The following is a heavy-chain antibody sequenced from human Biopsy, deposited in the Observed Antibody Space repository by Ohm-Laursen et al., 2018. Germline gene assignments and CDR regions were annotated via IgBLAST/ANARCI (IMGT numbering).Heavy chain of an antibody. J-gene: IGHJ5*01. D-gene: IGHD2-15*01. CDR3: ARAGRYCSGGGCYSWFDS. CDR1: GFSFSDNY. V-gene: IGHV3-72*01. CDR2: IRDKANSYTT. Sequence: GSLRLSCTASGFSFSDNYMDWVRQAPGKGLEWVGRIRDKANSYTTDYVASVKGRFTISRDDSKNSLYLQMNSLKTEDTALYYCARAGRYCSGGGCYSWFDSWGQGTLVTVSS.